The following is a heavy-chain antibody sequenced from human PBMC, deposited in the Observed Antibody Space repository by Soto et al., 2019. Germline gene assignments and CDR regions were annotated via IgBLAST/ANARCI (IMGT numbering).Heavy chain of an antibody. CDR3: ARGRDVLLWSGELFLDAFDI. V-gene: IGHV1-8*01. Sequence: ASVKVSCKASGYTFTSYDINWVRQATGQGLEWMGWMNPNSGNTGYAQKFQGRVTMTRNTSISTAYMELSSLRSEDTAVYHCARGRDVLLWSGELFLDAFDIWGQGTMVTVSS. J-gene: IGHJ3*02. D-gene: IGHD3-10*01. CDR2: MNPNSGNT. CDR1: GYTFTSYD.